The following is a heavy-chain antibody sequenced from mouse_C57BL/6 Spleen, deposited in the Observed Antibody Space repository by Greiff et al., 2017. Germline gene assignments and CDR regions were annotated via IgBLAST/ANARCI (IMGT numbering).Heavy chain of an antibody. CDR3: TRWSNWDEAWFAY. V-gene: IGHV6-6*01. D-gene: IGHD4-1*01. CDR2: IRNKANNHAT. Sequence: EVMLVESGGGLVQPGGSMKLSCAASGFTFSDAWMDWVRQSPEKGLEWVAEIRNKANNHATYYAESVKGRFTISRDDSKSSVYLQMNSLRAEDTGIYYCTRWSNWDEAWFAYWGQGTLVTVSA. CDR1: GFTFSDAW. J-gene: IGHJ3*01.